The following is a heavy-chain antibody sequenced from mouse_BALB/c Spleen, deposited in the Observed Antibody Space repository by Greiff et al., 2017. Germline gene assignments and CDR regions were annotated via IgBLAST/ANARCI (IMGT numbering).Heavy chain of an antibody. CDR2: ISTYYGDA. D-gene: IGHD1-1*01. Sequence: VMLVESGAELVRPGVSVKISCKGSGYTFTDYAMHWVKQSHAKSLEWIGVISTYYGDASYNQKFKGKATMTVDKSSSTAYMELARLTSEDSAIYYCARNYGSSLYYAMDYWGQGTSVTVSS. V-gene: IGHV1S137*01. CDR3: ARNYGSSLYYAMDY. CDR1: GYTFTDYA. J-gene: IGHJ4*01.